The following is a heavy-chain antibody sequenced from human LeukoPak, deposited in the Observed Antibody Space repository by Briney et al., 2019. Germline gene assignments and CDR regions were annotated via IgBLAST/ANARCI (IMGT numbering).Heavy chain of an antibody. V-gene: IGHV4-38-2*01. CDR3: ARHNPLTYYDFWSGPINWFDP. CDR2: IYHSGST. D-gene: IGHD3-3*01. J-gene: IGHJ5*02. Sequence: SETLSLTCAVSGYSISSGYYWGWIRQPPGKGLEWIGSIYHSGSTYYNPSLKSRVTISVDTSKNQFSLKLSPVTAADTAVYYCARHNPLTYYDFWSGPINWFDPWGQGTLVTVSS. CDR1: GYSISSGYY.